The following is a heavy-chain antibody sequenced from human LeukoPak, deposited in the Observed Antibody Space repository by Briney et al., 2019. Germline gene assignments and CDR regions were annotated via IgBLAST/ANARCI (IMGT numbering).Heavy chain of an antibody. Sequence: SVKVSCKASGGTFISYAISWVRQAPGQGLEWMGGIIPIFGTANYAQKFQGRVTITADESTSTAYMELSSLRSEDTAVYYCARGEDYYDSSGFDYWGQGTLVTVSS. CDR3: ARGEDYYDSSGFDY. D-gene: IGHD3-22*01. CDR2: IIPIFGTA. J-gene: IGHJ4*02. CDR1: GGTFISYA. V-gene: IGHV1-69*13.